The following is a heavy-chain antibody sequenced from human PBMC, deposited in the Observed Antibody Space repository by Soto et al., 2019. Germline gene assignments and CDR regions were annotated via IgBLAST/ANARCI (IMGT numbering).Heavy chain of an antibody. V-gene: IGHV3-7*03. D-gene: IGHD3-22*01. J-gene: IGHJ4*02. CDR2: IKQDGSEK. CDR1: GFTFSSYW. CDR3: ARAHLQYYYDSSGYYQTFDY. Sequence: GGSLILSCAASGFTFSSYWMSWVRQAPGKGLEWVVNIKQDGSEKYYVDSVKGRFTISRDNAKNSLYLQMNSLRAEDTAVYYCARAHLQYYYDSSGYYQTFDYWGQGTLVTVSS.